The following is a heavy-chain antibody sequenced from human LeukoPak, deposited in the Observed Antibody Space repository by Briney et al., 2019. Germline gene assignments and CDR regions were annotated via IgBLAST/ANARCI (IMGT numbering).Heavy chain of an antibody. CDR2: ISSSSSYI. V-gene: IGHV3-21*01. Sequence: GGSLRLSCAASGFTFSSYSMNWVRQAPGKGLEWVSSISSSSSYIYYADSVKGRFTISRDNAKNSLYLQMNSLRAEDTAVYYCAREREQQLVFFGQLTNWFDPWGQGTLVTVSS. CDR3: AREREQQLVFFGQLTNWFDP. J-gene: IGHJ5*02. D-gene: IGHD6-13*01. CDR1: GFTFSSYS.